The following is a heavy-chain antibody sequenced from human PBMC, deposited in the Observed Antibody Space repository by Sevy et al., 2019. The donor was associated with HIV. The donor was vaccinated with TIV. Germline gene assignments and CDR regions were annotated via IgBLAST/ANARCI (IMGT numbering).Heavy chain of an antibody. Sequence: GGSLRLSCAVSGFTFSNHWMTWVRQAPGKGLEWVANIKKDGTDKFYVDSLMGRFSISRDNAKDLLYLQMNSLRVEDTAVYYCARDRRVEYGGSDYWGQGTLVTASS. CDR1: GFTFSNHW. D-gene: IGHD3-10*01. J-gene: IGHJ4*02. V-gene: IGHV3-7*03. CDR3: ARDRRVEYGGSDY. CDR2: IKKDGTDK.